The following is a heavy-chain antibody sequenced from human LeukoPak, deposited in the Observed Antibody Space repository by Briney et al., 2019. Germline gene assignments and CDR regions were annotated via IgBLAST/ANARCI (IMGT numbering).Heavy chain of an antibody. Sequence: GGSLRLSCAASGFTFSSYAMHWVRQAPGKGLEWVAVISYDGSNKYYADSVKGRFTISRDNAKNSLYLQTNSLRAEDTAVYYCARESHQAVAGPGYFQHWGQGTLVTVSS. D-gene: IGHD6-19*01. J-gene: IGHJ1*01. CDR2: ISYDGSNK. V-gene: IGHV3-30-3*01. CDR3: ARESHQAVAGPGYFQH. CDR1: GFTFSSYA.